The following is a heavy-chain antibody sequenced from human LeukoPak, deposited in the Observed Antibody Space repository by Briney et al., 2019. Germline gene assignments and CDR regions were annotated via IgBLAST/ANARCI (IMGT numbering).Heavy chain of an antibody. J-gene: IGHJ4*02. CDR1: GFTFSSYS. CDR2: ISSSSSYI. Sequence: PGGSLRLSCAASGFTFSSYSMNWVRQAPGKGPEWVSSISSSSSYIYYADSVKGRFTISRGNAKNSLYLQMNSLRAEDTAVYYCAGGVPAAPWGQGNLVTVSS. D-gene: IGHD2-2*01. CDR3: AGGVPAAP. V-gene: IGHV3-21*01.